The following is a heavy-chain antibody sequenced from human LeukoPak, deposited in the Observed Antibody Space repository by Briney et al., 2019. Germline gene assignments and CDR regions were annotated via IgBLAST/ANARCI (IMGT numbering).Heavy chain of an antibody. D-gene: IGHD3-10*01. CDR2: IVVGSSNT. Sequence: SVKVSCKASGFTFTSSAVQWVRQARGQRLEWIGWIVVGSSNTNYAQKFQERVTITRDMSTSTAYMELSSLRSEDTAVYYCAADSGSGSYYIDYWGQGTLVTVSS. V-gene: IGHV1-58*01. CDR3: AADSGSGSYYIDY. J-gene: IGHJ4*02. CDR1: GFTFTSSA.